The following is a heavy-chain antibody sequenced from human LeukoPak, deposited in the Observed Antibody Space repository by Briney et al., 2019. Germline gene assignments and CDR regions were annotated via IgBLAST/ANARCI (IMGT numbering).Heavy chain of an antibody. CDR2: ISYDGSNK. CDR1: GFTFSSYG. D-gene: IGHD4-17*01. Sequence: GGSLRLSCAASGFTFSSYGMHWVRQAPGKGLEWVAVISYDGSNKYYADSVKGRFTISRDNSKNTLYLQMNSLRAEDTAVYYCAKDQDYGDYGRTFNFDYWGQGTLVTVSS. J-gene: IGHJ4*02. V-gene: IGHV3-30*18. CDR3: AKDQDYGDYGRTFNFDY.